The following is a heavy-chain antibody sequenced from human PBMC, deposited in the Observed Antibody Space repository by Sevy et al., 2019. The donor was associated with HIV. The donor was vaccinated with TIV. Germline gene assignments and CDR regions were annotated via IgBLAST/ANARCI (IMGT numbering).Heavy chain of an antibody. CDR2: INHSGST. CDR1: GGSLSGYY. Sequence: SETLSLTCAVYGGSLSGYYWSWIRQPPGKGLEWIGEINHSGSTNYNPSLKSRVTISVDTSKNQFSLKLSSVTAADTAVYYCASDGYCSGGSCSQRFDPWGQGTLVTVSS. J-gene: IGHJ5*02. CDR3: ASDGYCSGGSCSQRFDP. V-gene: IGHV4-34*01. D-gene: IGHD2-15*01.